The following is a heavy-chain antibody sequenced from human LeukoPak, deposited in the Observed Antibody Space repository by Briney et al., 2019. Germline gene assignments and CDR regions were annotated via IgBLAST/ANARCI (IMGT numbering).Heavy chain of an antibody. D-gene: IGHD3-3*01. CDR1: GGSISSYY. CDR3: ARVTPYYDFWSGYLDY. J-gene: IGHJ4*02. V-gene: IGHV4-59*01. Sequence: SETLSLTCTVSGGSISSYYWSWIRQPPGKGLEWIGYIYYSGSTYYNPSVKSRVTISVDTSKNQFSLKLSSVTAADTAMYYCARVTPYYDFWSGYLDYWGQGTLVTVSS. CDR2: IYYSGST.